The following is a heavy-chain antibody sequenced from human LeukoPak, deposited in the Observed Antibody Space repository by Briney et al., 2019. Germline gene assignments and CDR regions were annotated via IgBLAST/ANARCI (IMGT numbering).Heavy chain of an antibody. CDR3: ARVDLPAAISYNLFDP. V-gene: IGHV1-18*01. D-gene: IGHD2-2*02. Sequence: VASVKVSCKASGYTFTSYGISWVRQAPGQGLEWMGWISAYNGNTNYAQKLQGRVTMTTGTSTSTAYMELRSLRSDDTAVYYCARVDLPAAISYNLFDPWGQGTLVTVSS. CDR2: ISAYNGNT. J-gene: IGHJ5*02. CDR1: GYTFTSYG.